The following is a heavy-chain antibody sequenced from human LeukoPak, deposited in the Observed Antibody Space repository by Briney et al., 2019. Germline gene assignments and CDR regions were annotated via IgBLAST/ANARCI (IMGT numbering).Heavy chain of an antibody. CDR1: GGSISSYY. CDR2: IYYSGST. D-gene: IGHD3-22*01. J-gene: IGHJ4*02. CDR3: ARSPLYYYQSSGHYYFDY. V-gene: IGHV4-59*01. Sequence: SETLSLTCTVSGGSISSYYWSWIRQPPGKGLEWIGIIYYSGSTNYNPSLKSRVTISLDMSKNQFSLKLSSVTAADTAVYYCARSPLYYYQSSGHYYFDYWGQGTLVTVSS.